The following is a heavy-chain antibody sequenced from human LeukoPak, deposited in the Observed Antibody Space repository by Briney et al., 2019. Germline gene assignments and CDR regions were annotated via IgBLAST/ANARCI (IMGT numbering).Heavy chain of an antibody. CDR1: GFTFSSYG. V-gene: IGHV3-30*18. Sequence: GGSLRLSCAASGFTFSSYGMHWVRQAPGKGLEWVAVISYDGSNKYYADSVKGRFTISRDNSKNTLYLQMNSLRAEDTAVYYCAKDGGGLWFGGDTYYFDYWGQGTLVTVSS. J-gene: IGHJ4*02. CDR2: ISYDGSNK. CDR3: AKDGGGLWFGGDTYYFDY. D-gene: IGHD3-10*01.